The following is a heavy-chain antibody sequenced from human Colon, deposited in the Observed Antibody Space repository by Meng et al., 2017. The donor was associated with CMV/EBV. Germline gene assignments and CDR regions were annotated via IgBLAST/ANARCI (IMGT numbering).Heavy chain of an antibody. CDR2: IRYDGTKA. D-gene: IGHD2-21*02. Sequence: GGSLKISCSASGFTFNTFGMHWVRQAPGKGLEWVAFIRYDGTKADYADSVTGRFTISRDNAKSSLHLQMTSLRPEDSAVYFCAKEFVLGTHLDHWGQGTLVTVSS. J-gene: IGHJ4*02. V-gene: IGHV3-30*02. CDR1: GFTFNTFG. CDR3: AKEFVLGTHLDH.